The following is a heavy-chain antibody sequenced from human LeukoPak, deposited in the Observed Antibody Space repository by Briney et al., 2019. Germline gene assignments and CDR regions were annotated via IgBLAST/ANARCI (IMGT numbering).Heavy chain of an antibody. CDR2: VRYDGGNK. Sequence: PGGSLRLSCAASGFDFSRYGMHWVRQAPGMGLEWVAFVRYDGGNKYYTDSVKGRFTISKDNSKNTLYLQMNSLRAEDMAVYYCAKGLSSSLSQRGGKYAYYDYWGQGTLVTVSS. D-gene: IGHD3-16*01. J-gene: IGHJ4*02. CDR1: GFDFSRYG. V-gene: IGHV3-30*02. CDR3: AKGLSSSLSQRGGKYAYYDY.